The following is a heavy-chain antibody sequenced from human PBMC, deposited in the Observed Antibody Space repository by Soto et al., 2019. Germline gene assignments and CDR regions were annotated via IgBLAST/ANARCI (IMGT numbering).Heavy chain of an antibody. D-gene: IGHD6-13*01. CDR3: ARGARPGIADDLVAPPFDY. J-gene: IGHJ4*02. V-gene: IGHV3-23*01. CDR2: ISGSGGST. Sequence: PGGSLRLSCAASGFTFSSYAMSWVRQAPGKGLEWVSAISGSGGSTYYADSVKGRFTISRDNSKNTLYLQMNSLRAEDTAVYYCARGARPGIADDLVAPPFDYWGQGTLVTVSS. CDR1: GFTFSSYA.